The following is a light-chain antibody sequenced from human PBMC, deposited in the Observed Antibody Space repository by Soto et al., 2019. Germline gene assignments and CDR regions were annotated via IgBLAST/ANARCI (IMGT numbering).Light chain of an antibody. Sequence: EIVFAQSPLTLSFCPLEIASLSCGASQSVSRSYLAWNQQKPGQAPRLLIYDASNRATGIPARFSGSGSGTDFTLTISSLETEDFAVYYCQQSSNWPTFGQGTRLEIK. V-gene: IGKV3-11*01. J-gene: IGKJ5*01. CDR3: QQSSNWPT. CDR2: DAS. CDR1: QSVSRSY.